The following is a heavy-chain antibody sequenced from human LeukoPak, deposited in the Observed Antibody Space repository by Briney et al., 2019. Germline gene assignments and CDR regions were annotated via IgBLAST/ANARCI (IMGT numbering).Heavy chain of an antibody. D-gene: IGHD2-15*01. CDR1: GGSISSYY. Sequence: SETLSLTCTVSGGSISSYYWSWIRQPPGKGLEWIGYIYYSGSTNYNPSLKSRVTISVDTSKNQFSLKLSSVTAADTAVYYCARDFTRATGYFDYWGQGTLVTVSS. V-gene: IGHV4-59*12. J-gene: IGHJ4*02. CDR3: ARDFTRATGYFDY. CDR2: IYYSGST.